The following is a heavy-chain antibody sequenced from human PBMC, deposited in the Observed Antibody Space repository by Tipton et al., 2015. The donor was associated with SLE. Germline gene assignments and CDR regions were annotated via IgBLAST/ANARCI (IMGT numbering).Heavy chain of an antibody. Sequence: QSGPEVKKPGASVQVSCKASGYSFTSYNMHWVRQAPGRGLEWMGIINPSGGSTIYAQTFQGRVTMTRDTSTSTVYMELSSLRSEDTAVYYCSTDNAIVVPGGIMSEYYYGMDVWGHGTTVTVSS. J-gene: IGHJ6*02. CDR1: GYSFTSYN. CDR3: STDNAIVVPGGIMSEYYYGMDV. CDR2: INPSGGST. V-gene: IGHV1-46*01. D-gene: IGHD3-22*01.